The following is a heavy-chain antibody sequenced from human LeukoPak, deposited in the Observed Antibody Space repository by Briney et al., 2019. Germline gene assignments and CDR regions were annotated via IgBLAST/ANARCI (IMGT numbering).Heavy chain of an antibody. D-gene: IGHD3-10*01. CDR1: GFTFSSYA. J-gene: IGHJ4*02. V-gene: IGHV3-30*01. Sequence: GGSLRLSCAASGFTFSSYAMHWVRQAPGKGLEWAAVISYDGSNKYYADSVKGRFTISRDNSKNTLYLQMNSLRAEDTAVYYCARAEGSGSYYKGDYFDYWGQGTLVTVSS. CDR3: ARAEGSGSYYKGDYFDY. CDR2: ISYDGSNK.